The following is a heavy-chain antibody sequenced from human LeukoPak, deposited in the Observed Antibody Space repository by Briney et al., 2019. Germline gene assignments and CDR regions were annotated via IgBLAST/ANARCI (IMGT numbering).Heavy chain of an antibody. CDR2: IYPGDSDT. CDR3: ARRAPDYWYFDL. J-gene: IGHJ2*01. V-gene: IGHV5-51*01. CDR1: GYNFVTSW. Sequence: GESLKISCKGSGYNFVTSWIGWVRQMPGKGLEWMGIIYPGDSDTRYSPSFQGQVTISADKSISTAYLQWNSLKASDTAIYYCARRAPDYWYFDLWGRGTPVSVSS.